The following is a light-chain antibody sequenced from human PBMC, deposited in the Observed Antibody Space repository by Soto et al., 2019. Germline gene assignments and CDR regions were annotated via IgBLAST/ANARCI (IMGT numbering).Light chain of an antibody. J-gene: IGKJ1*01. Sequence: DIVLTQSPASLSLPPGERATLSCRASQSVSSSFLAWYQQKPGQAPRLLIYGASRRATGIADRFTGSGSGKDFTLTISRLEPEDFAVYYGQQYDSSLTFGLGTKVEIK. V-gene: IGKV3-20*01. CDR2: GAS. CDR3: QQYDSSLT. CDR1: QSVSSSF.